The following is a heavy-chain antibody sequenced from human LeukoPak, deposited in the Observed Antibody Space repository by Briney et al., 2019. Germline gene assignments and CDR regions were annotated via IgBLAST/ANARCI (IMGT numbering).Heavy chain of an antibody. CDR3: VATMVRGVITPIDY. D-gene: IGHD3-10*01. CDR2: IIPILGIA. V-gene: IGHV1-69*04. Sequence: SVKVSCKASGGTFSSYAISWVRQAPGQGLEWMGRIIPILGIANYAQKFQGRVTITADKSTGTAYMELSSLRSEDTAVYYCVATMVRGVITPIDYWGQGTLVTVSS. CDR1: GGTFSSYA. J-gene: IGHJ4*02.